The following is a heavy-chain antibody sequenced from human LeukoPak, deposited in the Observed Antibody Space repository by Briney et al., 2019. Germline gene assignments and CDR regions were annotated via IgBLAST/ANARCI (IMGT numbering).Heavy chain of an antibody. V-gene: IGHV4-34*01. D-gene: IGHD3-3*01. J-gene: IGHJ6*02. CDR1: GGSFSGYY. CDR2: INHSGST. Sequence: AETLSLTCAVYGGSFSGYYWSWIRQPPGKGLEWIGEINHSGSTNYNPSLKSRVTISVDTSKNQFSLKLSSVTAADTAVYYCARAASPQYDFWSGYYPTGMDVWGQGTTVTVSS. CDR3: ARAASPQYDFWSGYYPTGMDV.